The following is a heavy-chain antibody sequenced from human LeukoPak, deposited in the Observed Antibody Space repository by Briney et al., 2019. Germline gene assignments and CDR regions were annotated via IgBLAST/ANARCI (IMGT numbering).Heavy chain of an antibody. Sequence: SVKVSCKASGGTLSSYAISWVRQAPGQGLEWMGGIIPIFGTANYAQKFQGRVTITTDESTSTAYMELSSLRSEDTAVYYCARGVEMATTTGFDYWGQGTLVTVSS. D-gene: IGHD5-24*01. V-gene: IGHV1-69*05. CDR3: ARGVEMATTTGFDY. J-gene: IGHJ4*02. CDR2: IIPIFGTA. CDR1: GGTLSSYA.